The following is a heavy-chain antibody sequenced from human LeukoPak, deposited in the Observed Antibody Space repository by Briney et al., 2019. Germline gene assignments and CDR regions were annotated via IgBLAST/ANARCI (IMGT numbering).Heavy chain of an antibody. CDR2: INHSGST. J-gene: IGHJ4*02. Sequence: SETLSLTCAVSGVSISPYYWAWIRQPPGKGLEWIGEINHSGSTNYNPSLKSRVTISVDTSKNQFSLKLSSVTAADTAVYYCARARTNNYSYGYFGVRLVFDYWGQGTLVTVSS. CDR1: GVSISPYY. CDR3: ARARTNNYSYGYFGVRLVFDY. V-gene: IGHV4-34*01. D-gene: IGHD5-18*01.